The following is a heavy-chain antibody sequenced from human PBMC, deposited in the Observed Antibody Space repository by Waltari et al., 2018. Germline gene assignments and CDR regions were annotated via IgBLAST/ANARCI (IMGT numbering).Heavy chain of an antibody. V-gene: IGHV1-8*02. D-gene: IGHD6-19*01. CDR3: ALQWQSGGMDV. CDR2: MNPNIGNT. Sequence: QVQLVQSGAEVKKPGASVKVSCKAAGYTFTSYDINWVRQAPGQGLEWMGWMNPNIGNTGHIQKFQGRVTITRNTATNTVYMELSNLRSEDTAVYYCALQWQSGGMDVWGQGTTVTVTS. J-gene: IGHJ6*02. CDR1: GYTFTSYD.